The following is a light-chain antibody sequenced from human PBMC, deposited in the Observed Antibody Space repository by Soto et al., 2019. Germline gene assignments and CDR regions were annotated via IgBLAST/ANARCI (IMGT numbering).Light chain of an antibody. CDR2: DAS. CDR1: QSVSTF. CDR3: QQCANWPPKWT. V-gene: IGKV3-11*01. J-gene: IGKJ1*01. Sequence: EVALTHPPATLSLPPDERACLSARANQSVSTFLAWYQQKPGQAPRLLIYDASNRATGIPARFSGSGSGTDFTLTISRLEPEDFAVYYCQQCANWPPKWTFGQGTKVDI.